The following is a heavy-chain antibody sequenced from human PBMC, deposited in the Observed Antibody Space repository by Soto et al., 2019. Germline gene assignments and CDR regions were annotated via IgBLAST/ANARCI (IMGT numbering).Heavy chain of an antibody. J-gene: IGHJ6*02. D-gene: IGHD2-15*01. V-gene: IGHV3-64D*06. CDR1: GFTFTSYA. CDR2: ISSNGGST. CDR3: VTPWRYCNGGNCYFEVYGLDV. Sequence: PGGSLRLSCSASGFTFTSYAMHWVRQAPGKGLEYVSVISSNGGSTNYADSVKGRFTISRDNSKNTLYLHMDSLRAEDTAVYYCVTPWRYCNGGNCYFEVYGLDVWGQGTTVTVSS.